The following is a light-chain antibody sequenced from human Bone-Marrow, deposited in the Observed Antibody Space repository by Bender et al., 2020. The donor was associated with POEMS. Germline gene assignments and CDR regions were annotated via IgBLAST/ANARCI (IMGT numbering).Light chain of an antibody. V-gene: IGLV2-14*03. CDR1: SSDVGAYNF. J-gene: IGLJ1*01. CDR2: DVS. CDR3: CSYTSSSTYV. Sequence: QSALTQPASVSGSPGQSITISCTGTSSDVGAYNFVSWYQQHAGKAPQLMISDVSNRPSGISNRFSASKAGNTASLTISGLQAEDEADYYCCSYTSSSTYVFGTGTKVTVL.